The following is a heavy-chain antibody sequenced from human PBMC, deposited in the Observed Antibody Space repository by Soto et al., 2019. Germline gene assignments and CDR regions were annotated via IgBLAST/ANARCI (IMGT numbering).Heavy chain of an antibody. Sequence: QVQLQQWGAGLLKPSETLSLTCAVYGGSFSGYYWSWIRQPPGKGLEWIGEINHSGSTNYNPSLKSRVTISVDTSKKQFALKLSSVTAADTAVYYCAARITMVRGDYWGQGTLVTVSS. V-gene: IGHV4-34*01. D-gene: IGHD3-10*01. CDR1: GGSFSGYY. CDR3: AARITMVRGDY. J-gene: IGHJ4*02. CDR2: INHSGST.